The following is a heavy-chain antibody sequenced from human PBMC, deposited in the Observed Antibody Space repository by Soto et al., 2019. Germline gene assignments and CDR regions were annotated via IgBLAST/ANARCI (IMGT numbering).Heavy chain of an antibody. CDR3: ARDRLGDGYNDY. CDR2: TYYRSKWYN. Sequence: SQTLSLTCAISGDSVSSNSAAWSWIRQSPSRGLEWLGRTYYRSKWYNNYAVSVKSRITINPDTSKNQFSLQLNSVTPGDTAVYYCARDRLGDGYNDYWGQGTLVPVSP. J-gene: IGHJ4*02. V-gene: IGHV6-1*01. CDR1: GDSVSSNSAA. D-gene: IGHD5-12*01.